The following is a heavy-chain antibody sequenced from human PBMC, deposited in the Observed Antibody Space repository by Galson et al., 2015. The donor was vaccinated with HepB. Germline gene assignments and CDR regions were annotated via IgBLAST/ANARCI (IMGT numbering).Heavy chain of an antibody. V-gene: IGHV7-4-1*02. D-gene: IGHD5-18*01. CDR2: INTNSGSP. CDR3: ATEYH. CDR1: GYTFTNYG. J-gene: IGHJ4*02. Sequence: SVKVSCKASGYTFTNYGICWVRQAPGQGPEWMGWINTNSGSPTYAQGFTGRFVFSLDTSVSTAYLQISSLKAEDTAVYYCATEYHWGQGTLVTVSS.